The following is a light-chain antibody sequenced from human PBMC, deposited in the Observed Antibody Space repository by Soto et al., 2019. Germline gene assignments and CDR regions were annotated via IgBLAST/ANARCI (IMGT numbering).Light chain of an antibody. CDR2: EVS. J-gene: IGLJ1*01. V-gene: IGLV2-8*01. CDR1: SSDIGGFNF. CDR3: TSHAGSNNYV. Sequence: ALTQPASVSGSPGQSITISCTGTSSDIGGFNFVSWYQHHPGKAPKLIISEVSKRPSGVPDRFSGSKSGNTASLTVSGLQAEDEADYYCTSHAGSNNYVFGTGTKVTVL.